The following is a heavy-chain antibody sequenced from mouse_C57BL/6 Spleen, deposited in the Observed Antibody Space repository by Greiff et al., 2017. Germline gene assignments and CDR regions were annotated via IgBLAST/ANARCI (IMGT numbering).Heavy chain of an antibody. V-gene: IGHV1-19*01. CDR1: GYTFTDYY. CDR2: INPYNGGT. CDR3: ARKGLYSFDY. J-gene: IGHJ2*01. Sequence: VQLKQSGPVLVKPGASVKMSCKASGYTFTDYYMNWVKQSHGKSLEWIGVINPYNGGTSYNQKFKGKATLTVDKSSSTAYMELNSLTSEDSAVYYCARKGLYSFDYWGQGTTLTVSS.